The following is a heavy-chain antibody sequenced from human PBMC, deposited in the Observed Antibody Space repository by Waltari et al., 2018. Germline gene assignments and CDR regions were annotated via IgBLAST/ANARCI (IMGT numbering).Heavy chain of an antibody. J-gene: IGHJ5*02. D-gene: IGHD3-10*01. CDR3: AGWGGSGSYWGYLFDP. Sequence: QVQLEQSGPEVKKPGASVKVSCKASGYTFTNYGIIWVRQAPGQGLEWMGWISIYKSNTNSAQTLQGRVSMTMHTPTTTAYVELRSLRSYVTAVYYCAGWGGSGSYWGYLFDPWGQGTLVTVSS. V-gene: IGHV1-18*01. CDR2: ISIYKSNT. CDR1: GYTFTNYG.